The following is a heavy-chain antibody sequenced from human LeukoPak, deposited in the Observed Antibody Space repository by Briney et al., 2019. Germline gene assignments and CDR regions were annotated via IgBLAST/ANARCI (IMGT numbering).Heavy chain of an antibody. Sequence: GDSLTLSCAACGLNFTSYVMSWLGQPPGKGLAGVSYGGRGGSKSYANSVKGRFTISRNNSKSTLYLQMNSLTADDTAVYYCAKNRGMDYHSYSRGGWGKGTTVTVSS. D-gene: IGHD1-14*01. CDR3: AKNRGMDYHSYSRGG. J-gene: IGHJ6*03. V-gene: IGHV3-23*01. CDR1: GLNFTSYV. CDR2: GGRGGSK.